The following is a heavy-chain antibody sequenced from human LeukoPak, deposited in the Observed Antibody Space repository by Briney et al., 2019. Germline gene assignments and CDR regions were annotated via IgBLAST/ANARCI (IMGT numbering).Heavy chain of an antibody. CDR3: ASRITMIVVANHAFDI. D-gene: IGHD3-22*01. CDR2: IYHSGST. V-gene: IGHV4-38-2*02. J-gene: IGHJ3*02. Sequence: SETLSLTCTVSGYSISSGYYWGWIRQPPGKGLEWIGSIYHSGSTYYNPSLKSRVTISVDTSKNQFSLKLSSVTAADTAVYYCASRITMIVVANHAFDIWRQGTMVTVSS. CDR1: GYSISSGYY.